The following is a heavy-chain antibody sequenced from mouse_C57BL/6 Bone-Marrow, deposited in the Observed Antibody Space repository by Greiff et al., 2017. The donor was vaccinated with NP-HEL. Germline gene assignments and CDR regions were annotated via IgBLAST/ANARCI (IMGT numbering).Heavy chain of an antibody. J-gene: IGHJ4*01. CDR2: IRNKANGYTT. V-gene: IGHV7-3*01. CDR3: ARFWWPYYYAMDY. D-gene: IGHD1-1*02. CDR1: GFTFTDYY. Sequence: EVKLQESGGGLVQPGGSLSLSCAASGFTFTDYYMSWVRQPPGKALEWLGFIRNKANGYTTEYSASVKGRFTISRDNSQSILYLQMNALRAEDSATYYCARFWWPYYYAMDYWGQGTSVTVSS.